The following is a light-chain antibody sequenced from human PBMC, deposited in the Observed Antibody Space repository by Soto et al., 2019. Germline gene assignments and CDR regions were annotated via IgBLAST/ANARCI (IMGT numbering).Light chain of an antibody. J-gene: IGKJ3*01. CDR2: GAS. V-gene: IGKV3-20*01. CDR1: QSVTSY. Sequence: EIVLTQSPGTLSLSPGERATLSCRASQSVTSYLAWYQQKPGQAPRLLIYGASSRATGVPDRFSGSGSGTDFTLTISRLEPEDFAVYYCQQYDNSPITFGPGTKVGVK. CDR3: QQYDNSPIT.